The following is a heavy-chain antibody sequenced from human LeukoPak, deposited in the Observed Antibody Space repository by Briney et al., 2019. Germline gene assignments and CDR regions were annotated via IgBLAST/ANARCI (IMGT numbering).Heavy chain of an antibody. J-gene: IGHJ4*02. CDR2: INPNSGAT. Sequence: ASVKVSCKASGYTFTIYYMHWVRQAPGQGLEWMGWINPNSGATSYPQRFQGRVTMTRDTSISTAYMELSGLTSDDTAVYYGARNPPYCTSTSCYNDYWGQGTLVTVSS. D-gene: IGHD2-2*02. CDR3: ARNPPYCTSTSCYNDY. V-gene: IGHV1-2*02. CDR1: GYTFTIYY.